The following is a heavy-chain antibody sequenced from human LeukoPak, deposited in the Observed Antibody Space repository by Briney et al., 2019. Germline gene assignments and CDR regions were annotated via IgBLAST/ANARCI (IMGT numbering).Heavy chain of an antibody. J-gene: IGHJ6*02. V-gene: IGHV3-7*01. Sequence: GGSLRLSCAASTFTFSNYWMSWVRQAPGKGLEWVANINQNGSEKYYADSVKGRFTFSRDNAKNSLYLQMNCLRAEDTAVYYCARAQSGHCSSTSCYDYGMDVWGQGTTFTVSS. CDR2: INQNGSEK. D-gene: IGHD2-2*01. CDR1: TFTFSNYW. CDR3: ARAQSGHCSSTSCYDYGMDV.